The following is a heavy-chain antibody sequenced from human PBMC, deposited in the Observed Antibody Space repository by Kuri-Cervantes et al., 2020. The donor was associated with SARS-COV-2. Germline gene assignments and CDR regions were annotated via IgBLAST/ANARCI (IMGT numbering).Heavy chain of an antibody. D-gene: IGHD1-26*01. J-gene: IGHJ6*02. CDR2: IYTSGST. Sequence: SETLSLTCTVSGGSISTYYWSWIRQPAGKGLEWIGRIYTSGSTNYNPSLKSRVTISVDTSKNQFSLKLSSVTAADTAVYYCARGTVGAPGGGMDVWGQGTTVTVSS. CDR1: GGSISTYY. CDR3: ARGTVGAPGGGMDV. V-gene: IGHV4-4*07.